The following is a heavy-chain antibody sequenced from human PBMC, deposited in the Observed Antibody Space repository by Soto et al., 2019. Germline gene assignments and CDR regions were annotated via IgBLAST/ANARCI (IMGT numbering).Heavy chain of an antibody. D-gene: IGHD3-9*01. CDR3: ARDFNGIFTGYYIGAFDI. CDR2: ISYDGSNK. J-gene: IGHJ3*02. V-gene: IGHV3-30-3*01. CDR1: GFTFSSYA. Sequence: QLQLVESGGGVVQPGRSLRLSCAASGFTFSSYAMHWVRQAPGKGLEWVAVISYDGSNKYYSDSVKGRFTISRDNSKNTLYLQMNSLRAEDTAVYYCARDFNGIFTGYYIGAFDIWGQGTMVTVSS.